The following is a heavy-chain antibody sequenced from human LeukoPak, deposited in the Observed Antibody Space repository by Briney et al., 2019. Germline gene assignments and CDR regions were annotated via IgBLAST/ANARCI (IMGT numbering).Heavy chain of an antibody. CDR3: ARGDGYYFDY. J-gene: IGHJ4*02. CDR2: IYYSGST. CDR1: GGSISSYY. Sequence: SETLSLTCTVSGGSISSYYCSWIRQPPGKGLEWIGYIYYSGSTNYNPSLKSRVTISVDTSKNQFSLKLSSVTAADTAVYYCARGDGYYFDYWGQGTLVTVSS. D-gene: IGHD5-24*01. V-gene: IGHV4-59*01.